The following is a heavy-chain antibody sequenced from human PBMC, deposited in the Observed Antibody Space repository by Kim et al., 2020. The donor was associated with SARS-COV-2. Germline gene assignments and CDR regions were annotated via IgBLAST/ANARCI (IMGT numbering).Heavy chain of an antibody. V-gene: IGHV1-18*01. J-gene: IGHJ3*02. CDR3: ARDRKGVWELLPDAFDI. CDR2: ISAYNGNT. Sequence: ASVKVSCKASGYTFTSYGISWVRQAPGQGLEWMGWISAYNGNTNYAQKLQGRVTMTTDTSTSTAYMELRSLRSDDTAVYYCARDRKGVWELLPDAFDIWGQGAMVTVSS. CDR1: GYTFTSYG. D-gene: IGHD1-26*01.